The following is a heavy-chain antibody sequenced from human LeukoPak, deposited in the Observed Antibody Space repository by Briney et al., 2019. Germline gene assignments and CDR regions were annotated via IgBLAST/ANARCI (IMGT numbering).Heavy chain of an antibody. CDR3: GCRDLSSTCFYF. J-gene: IGHJ4*02. D-gene: IGHD2-2*01. CDR1: GYSFTNYW. CDR2: NYPGDSRV. Sequence: GECLKISCHGVGYSFTNYWIGWVGQMPRKGMEWMGVNYPGDSRVRYNPSFNGHVNISVNKSVNIAYLQWVNLKASDTAKYDFGCRDLSSTCFYFWGQGTPVTVSS. V-gene: IGHV5-51*01.